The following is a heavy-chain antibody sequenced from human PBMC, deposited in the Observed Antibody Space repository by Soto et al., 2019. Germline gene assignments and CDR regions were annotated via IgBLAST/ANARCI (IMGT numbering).Heavy chain of an antibody. J-gene: IGHJ6*03. V-gene: IGHV3-7*01. CDR2: IKQNGSEK. CDR3: ARYVYCSSTSCYMAHDYYYYYMDV. CDR1: GFTFSSYW. Sequence: EVQLVESGGGLVQPGGPLRLSCAASGFTFSSYWMSWVRQAPGKGLEWVANIKQNGSEKYYVDSVKGRFTISRDNAKNSLYLQMNSLRAEDTAVYYCARYVYCSSTSCYMAHDYYYYYMDVWGKGTTVTVSS. D-gene: IGHD2-2*02.